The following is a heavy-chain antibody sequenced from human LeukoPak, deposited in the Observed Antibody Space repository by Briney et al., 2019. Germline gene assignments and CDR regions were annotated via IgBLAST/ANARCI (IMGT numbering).Heavy chain of an antibody. D-gene: IGHD3-22*01. Sequence: SVKVSCKASGYTFTSYGISWVRQAPGQGLEWMGGIIPIFGTANYAQKFQGRVTIIADESTSTAYMELSSLRSEDTAVYYCARGASLSSGYYFYWGQGTLVTVSS. CDR2: IIPIFGTA. CDR3: ARGASLSSGYYFY. V-gene: IGHV1-69*13. J-gene: IGHJ4*02. CDR1: GYTFTSYG.